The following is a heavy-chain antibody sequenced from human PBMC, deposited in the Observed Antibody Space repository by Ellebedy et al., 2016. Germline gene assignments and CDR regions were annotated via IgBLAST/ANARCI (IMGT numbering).Heavy chain of an antibody. CDR3: ARILMVTKSIFYFDY. Sequence: SGPTLVXPTQTLTLTCTFSGFSLSTSGMCVSWIRQPPGKALEWLALIDWDDDKYYSTSLKTRLTISKDTSKNQVVLTMTNMDPVDTATYYCARILMVTKSIFYFDYWGQGTLVTVSS. J-gene: IGHJ4*02. V-gene: IGHV2-70*01. CDR2: IDWDDDK. CDR1: GFSLSTSGMC. D-gene: IGHD5-18*01.